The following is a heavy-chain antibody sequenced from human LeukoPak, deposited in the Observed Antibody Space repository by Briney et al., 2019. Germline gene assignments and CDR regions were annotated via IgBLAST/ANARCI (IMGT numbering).Heavy chain of an antibody. CDR3: ARAGITIFGVVDY. CDR2: INHSGST. Sequence: SETLSLTCAVYGGSFSGYYWSWIRQPPGKGLEWMGEINHSGSTNYNPSLKSRVTISVDTSKNQISLKLSSVTAADTAVYYCARAGITIFGVVDYWGQGTLVTVSS. D-gene: IGHD3-3*01. J-gene: IGHJ4*02. V-gene: IGHV4-34*01. CDR1: GGSFSGYY.